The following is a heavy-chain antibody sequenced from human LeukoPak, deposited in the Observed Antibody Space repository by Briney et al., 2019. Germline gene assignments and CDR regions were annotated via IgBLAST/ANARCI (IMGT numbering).Heavy chain of an antibody. D-gene: IGHD3-22*01. V-gene: IGHV4-39*01. CDR2: IYYSRST. Sequence: SETLFLTCTVSGGSISSSSYYWGWIRQPPGKGLEWIGNIYYSRSTHYSPSLKSRVTISVDMSKNQFSLKLSSVTAADTAVYYCARGLSMIVVVVHDWYFDLWGRGTLVTVSS. CDR1: GGSISSSSYY. CDR3: ARGLSMIVVVVHDWYFDL. J-gene: IGHJ2*01.